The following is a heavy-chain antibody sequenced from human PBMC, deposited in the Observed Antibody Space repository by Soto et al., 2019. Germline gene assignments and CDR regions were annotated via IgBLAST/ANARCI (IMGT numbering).Heavy chain of an antibody. J-gene: IGHJ3*01. CDR3: ARDSRDCTDRSCSIMRDAVDV. CDR2: IYHSGTT. D-gene: IGHD2-15*01. CDR1: HFSVTNNKY. Sequence: QVLLQESGPGLVKPSGTLSLTCTVSHFSVTNNKYLRWVRQSPRKPLVWSGEIYHSGTTDYNPSRGSRVSISIVKTQTPISLILTTMPSADKAVYYWARDSRDCTDRSCSIMRDAVDVWGQGTLVTVSS. V-gene: IGHV4-4*02.